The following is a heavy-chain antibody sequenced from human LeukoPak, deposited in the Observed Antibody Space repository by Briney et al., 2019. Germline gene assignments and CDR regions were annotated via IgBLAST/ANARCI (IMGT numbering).Heavy chain of an antibody. D-gene: IGHD1-26*01. J-gene: IGHJ4*02. CDR1: GGSISSYY. V-gene: IGHV4-59*08. CDR2: ISYSGST. Sequence: PSETLSLTCIVSGGSISSYYWSWIRQPPGKGLQWIGYISYSGSTNYNPSLRSRVTISVDTSKNQFSLKLSSVTAADTAVYYCARHSDGSYSTFDYWGQGTLVTVSS. CDR3: ARHSDGSYSTFDY.